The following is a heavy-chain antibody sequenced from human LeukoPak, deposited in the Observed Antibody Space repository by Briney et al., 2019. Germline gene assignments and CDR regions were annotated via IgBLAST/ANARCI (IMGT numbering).Heavy chain of an antibody. CDR2: IYYSGST. CDR3: ARGWYNWNDAEYYGMDV. CDR1: GGSISSSSYY. J-gene: IGHJ6*02. Sequence: SETLSLTCTVSGGSISSSSYYWGWIRQPPGKGLEWIGSIYYSGSTYYNPSLKSRVTISVDTSKNQFSLKLSSVTAADTAVYYCARGWYNWNDAEYYGMDVWGQGTTVTVSS. D-gene: IGHD1-1*01. V-gene: IGHV4-39*07.